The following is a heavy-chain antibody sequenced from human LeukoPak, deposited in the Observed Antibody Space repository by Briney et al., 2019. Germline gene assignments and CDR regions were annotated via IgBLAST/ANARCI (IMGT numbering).Heavy chain of an antibody. V-gene: IGHV4-30-2*01. D-gene: IGHD1-14*01. CDR2: IYHSGST. Sequence: SETLSLTCAVSGGSISSGGYSWSWIRQPPGKGLEWIGYIYHSGSTYYNPSLKSRVTISVDRSKDQFSLKLCSVTAADTAVYYCARSNHPRYYFDYWGQGTLVTVSS. CDR1: GGSISSGGYS. J-gene: IGHJ4*02. CDR3: ARSNHPRYYFDY.